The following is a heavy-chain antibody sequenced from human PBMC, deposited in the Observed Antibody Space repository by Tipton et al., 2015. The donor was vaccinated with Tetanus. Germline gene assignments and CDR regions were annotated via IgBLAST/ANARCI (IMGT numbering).Heavy chain of an antibody. V-gene: IGHV4-59*01. Sequence: LRLSCTVSGGSISSYYWSWIRQPPGKGLEWIGYIYYSGSTNYNPSLKSRVTISVDTSKNQFSLKLSSVTAADTAVYYCAREATDGYYFDYWGHGTLVTVSS. CDR3: AREATDGYYFDY. J-gene: IGHJ4*01. CDR1: GGSISSYY. CDR2: IYYSGST.